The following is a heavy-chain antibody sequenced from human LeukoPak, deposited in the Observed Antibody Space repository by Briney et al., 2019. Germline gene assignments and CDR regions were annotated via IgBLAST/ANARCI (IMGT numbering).Heavy chain of an antibody. CDR1: GFTFSSYA. V-gene: IGHV3-33*08. Sequence: GGSLRLSCAASGFTFSSYAMSWVRQAPGKGLEWVAVISYDGSNKYYADSVKGRFTISRDNSKNTLYLQMNSLRAEDTAVYYCARDHSSGWYSDYFDYWGQGTLVTVSS. CDR2: ISYDGSNK. D-gene: IGHD6-19*01. J-gene: IGHJ4*02. CDR3: ARDHSSGWYSDYFDY.